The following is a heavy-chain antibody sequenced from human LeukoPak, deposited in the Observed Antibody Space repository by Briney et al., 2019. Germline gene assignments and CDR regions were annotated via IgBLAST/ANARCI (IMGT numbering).Heavy chain of an antibody. CDR2: INEDGSEK. V-gene: IGHV3-7*01. CDR3: ASEKYCVT. Sequence: GGSLRLSCAASGFTFSSYWMSWVRQAPGKGLEWVANINEDGSEKYYVDSVKGRFTISRDNAKNSLYLQMNSLRAEDTAVYYCASEKYCVTWGQGALVTVSS. CDR1: GFTFSSYW. D-gene: IGHD2-21*01. J-gene: IGHJ5*02.